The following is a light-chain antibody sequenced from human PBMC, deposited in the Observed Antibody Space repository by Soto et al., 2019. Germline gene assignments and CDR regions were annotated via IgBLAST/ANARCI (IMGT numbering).Light chain of an antibody. CDR1: QSVSSN. Sequence: EILLTQSPGTLSLSPGERATLSCGASQSVSSNLAWYQQKPGQAPRLLIYGASTRATGIPARLSGSGYGTELTITISSMKSEDFAVYCCQQYNNWPLTFGPGTRLEIK. V-gene: IGKV3-15*01. J-gene: IGKJ5*01. CDR3: QQYNNWPLT. CDR2: GAS.